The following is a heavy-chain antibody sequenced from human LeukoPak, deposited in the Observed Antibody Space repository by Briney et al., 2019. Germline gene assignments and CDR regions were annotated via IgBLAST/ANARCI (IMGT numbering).Heavy chain of an antibody. CDR2: AKYDGSTT. D-gene: IGHD3-9*01. J-gene: IGHJ4*02. Sequence: PGGSLRLSRAASGFTFSAYWMHRVRQAPGKGLVWVSRAKYDGSTTTYADSVRGRFTISRDNAKNILYLQMNSLRVEDTAVYYCARDLNWLLFDYWGQGTLVTVSS. CDR3: ARDLNWLLFDY. CDR1: GFTFSAYW. V-gene: IGHV3-74*01.